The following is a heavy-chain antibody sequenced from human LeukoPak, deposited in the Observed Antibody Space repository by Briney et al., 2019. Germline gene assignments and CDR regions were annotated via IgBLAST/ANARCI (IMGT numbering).Heavy chain of an antibody. Sequence: GGSLRLSCAASGFTFDDYAMHWVRQAPGKGLEWVSGISWNSGSIGYADSVKGRFTISRDNAKNSLYLQMNSLRGEDTAVYYCARAGVGSFDYWGQGTLVTVSS. CDR2: ISWNSGSI. J-gene: IGHJ4*02. CDR3: ARAGVGSFDY. D-gene: IGHD6-25*01. V-gene: IGHV3-9*01. CDR1: GFTFDDYA.